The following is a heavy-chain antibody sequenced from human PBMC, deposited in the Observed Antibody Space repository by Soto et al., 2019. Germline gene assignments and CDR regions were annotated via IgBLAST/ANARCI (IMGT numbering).Heavy chain of an antibody. Sequence: SETLSLTCTVSGGSISSYYWSWIRQPPGKGLEWIGYIYYSGSTNYNPSLKSRVTISVDTSKNQFSLKLSSVTAAYTAVYYCARGGVTTFDYWGQGTLVTVSS. D-gene: IGHD4-4*01. CDR2: IYYSGST. J-gene: IGHJ4*02. CDR3: ARGGVTTFDY. V-gene: IGHV4-59*01. CDR1: GGSISSYY.